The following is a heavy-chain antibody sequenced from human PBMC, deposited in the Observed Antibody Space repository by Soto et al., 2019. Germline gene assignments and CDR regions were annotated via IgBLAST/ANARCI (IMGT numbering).Heavy chain of an antibody. CDR3: ARRTYYDFWSGRRYYYYYMDV. J-gene: IGHJ6*03. V-gene: IGHV1-8*01. CDR2: MNPNSGNT. CDR1: GYTFTSYD. Sequence: ASVKVSCKASGYTFTSYDINWVRQATGQGLEWMGWMNPNSGNTGYAQKFQGRVTMTRNTSISTAYMELSSLRSEDTAVYYCARRTYYDFWSGRRYYYYYMDVWGKGTTVTVSS. D-gene: IGHD3-3*01.